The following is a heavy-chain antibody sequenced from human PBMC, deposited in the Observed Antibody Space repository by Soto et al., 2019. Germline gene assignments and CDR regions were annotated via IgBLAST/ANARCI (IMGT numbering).Heavy chain of an antibody. CDR1: GFTFSSYC. CDR3: AKSSLGPYYDILTSCHV. D-gene: IGHD3-9*01. V-gene: IGHV3-30*18. Sequence: GGSLRLSCAASGFTFSSYCIHWVRQAPCKGLEWVAVISYDGSNKYYADSVKGRFTISRDNSKNTLYLQMNSLRAEDTAVYYCAKSSLGPYYDILTSCHVWGQGTTVPVSS. CDR2: ISYDGSNK. J-gene: IGHJ6*02.